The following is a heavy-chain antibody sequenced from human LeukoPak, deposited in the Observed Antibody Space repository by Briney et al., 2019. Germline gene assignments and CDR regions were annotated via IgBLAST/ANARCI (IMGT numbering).Heavy chain of an antibody. CDR2: ISCDGSNK. CDR1: GFTFSNYA. CDR3: ARAYSSAWSSDY. D-gene: IGHD6-19*01. J-gene: IGHJ4*02. V-gene: IGHV3-30-3*01. Sequence: GRSLRLSCAASGFTFSNYAMHWVRQAPGKGLEWVAFISCDGSNKYYADSVKGRFTISRDNSKNTLYLQMSSLRAEDTAVYYCARAYSSAWSSDYWGQGTLVTVSS.